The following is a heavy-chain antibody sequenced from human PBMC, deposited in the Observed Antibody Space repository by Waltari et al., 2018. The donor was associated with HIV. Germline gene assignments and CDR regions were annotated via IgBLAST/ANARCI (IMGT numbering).Heavy chain of an antibody. CDR3: ARGGVGSFDY. D-gene: IGHD2-8*02. CDR2: IHSDGSST. Sequence: EVQLVESGGGLVQPGGSLRLSCAASGFSLSSYWMHWVRQAPGKGLVWVSRIHSDGSSTTYADSVKGRFTISRDNAKNTVYLQMNSLRGEDTAVYYCARGGVGSFDYWGQGLLVTVSS. J-gene: IGHJ4*02. V-gene: IGHV3-74*01. CDR1: GFSLSSYW.